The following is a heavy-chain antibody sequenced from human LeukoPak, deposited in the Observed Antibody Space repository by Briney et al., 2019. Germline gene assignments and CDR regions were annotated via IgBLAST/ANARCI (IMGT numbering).Heavy chain of an antibody. V-gene: IGHV1-2*02. D-gene: IGHD6-19*01. J-gene: IGHJ4*02. CDR2: INPNSGGT. Sequence: ASVKVSCKASGSTFSSYDINWVRQATGQGLEWMGWINPNSGGTNYAQKFQGRVTMTRDTSISTAYMELSRLRSDDTAVYYCARDRGAVAGKRGYFDYWGQGTLVTVSS. CDR3: ARDRGAVAGKRGYFDY. CDR1: GSTFSSYD.